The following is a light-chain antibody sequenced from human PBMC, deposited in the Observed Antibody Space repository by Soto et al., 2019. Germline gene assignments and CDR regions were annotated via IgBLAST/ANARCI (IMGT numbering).Light chain of an antibody. V-gene: IGKV3-20*01. J-gene: IGKJ1*01. Sequence: EIVLTQSPGTLSLSPGERATLSCRASQSVSSSYLAWYQQKPGQAPRLLIYGASSSATGIPDRFSGSGSGKVFTLTISRLEPEDFAVYYCQQYGSSPRTFGQGTKVEIK. CDR3: QQYGSSPRT. CDR1: QSVSSSY. CDR2: GAS.